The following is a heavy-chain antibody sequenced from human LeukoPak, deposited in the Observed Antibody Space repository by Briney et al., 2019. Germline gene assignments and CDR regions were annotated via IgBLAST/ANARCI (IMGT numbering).Heavy chain of an antibody. CDR3: ARQLYVSGSYYAPMDV. V-gene: IGHV4-39*01. D-gene: IGHD3-10*01. CDR1: GGSISSSSYF. CDR2: VHHSGST. J-gene: IGHJ6*03. Sequence: SETLSLTCSVSGGSISSSSYFWGWIRQPPGKGLEWIASVHHSGSTYYNPSLKSRLTISVDTSKNQFSLKMSSVTAADTAVYFCARQLYVSGSYYAPMDVWGKGTTVTISS.